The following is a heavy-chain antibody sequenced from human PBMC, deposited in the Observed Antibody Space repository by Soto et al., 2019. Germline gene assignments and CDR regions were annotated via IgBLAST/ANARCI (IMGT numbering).Heavy chain of an antibody. D-gene: IGHD3-16*02. V-gene: IGHV5-51*01. J-gene: IGHJ6*02. CDR2: IYPGDSDT. CDR1: GYIFTSYW. Sequence: PGESLKISCKGSGYIFTSYWIGWGRQMPGKGLEWMGIIYPGDSDTRYSPSFQGQVTISADKSISTAYLQWSSLKASDTAMYYCARHGQVDRWGMDVWGQGTTVTVSS. CDR3: ARHGQVDRWGMDV.